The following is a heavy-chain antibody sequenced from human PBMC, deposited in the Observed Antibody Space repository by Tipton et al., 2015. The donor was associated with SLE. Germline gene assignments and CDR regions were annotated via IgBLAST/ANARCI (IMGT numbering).Heavy chain of an antibody. CDR2: ISYDGRT. Sequence: LRLSCTATGDSVTSSGYYWSWIRQHPGKGLEWIGFISYDGRTKYNPSLESRVTMSVDKSKDQFSLRLTSVTAADTAVYYCVRGSASGYYGMDVWGQGTTVTVSS. J-gene: IGHJ6*02. V-gene: IGHV4-31*02. CDR3: VRGSASGYYGMDV. CDR1: GDSVTSSGYY.